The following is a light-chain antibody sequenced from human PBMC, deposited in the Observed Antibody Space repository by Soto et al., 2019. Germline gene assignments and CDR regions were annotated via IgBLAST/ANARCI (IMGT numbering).Light chain of an antibody. Sequence: IVMTQSPATLSVSPGERATLSCRASQSVSSDLAWYQQKPGQAPRLLIYEASIRATGIAARFSGSGSGTEFTLTTSSLQSEDSAAYWCQQYNSWPFTFGPGTKVEFK. V-gene: IGKV3-15*01. CDR3: QQYNSWPFT. J-gene: IGKJ3*01. CDR2: EAS. CDR1: QSVSSD.